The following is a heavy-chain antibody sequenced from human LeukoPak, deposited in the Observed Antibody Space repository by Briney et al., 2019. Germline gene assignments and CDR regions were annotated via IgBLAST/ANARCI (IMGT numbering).Heavy chain of an antibody. V-gene: IGHV3-48*03. Sequence: GGSLRLSCAASGFTFSSYEMNWVRQAPGKGLEWVSYISSSGSTIYYADSVKGRFTISRDNAKNSLYLQMNSLRAEDTAVYYCAKSAAAGTSPAVFNDYWGQGTLVTVSS. CDR3: AKSAAAGTSPAVFNDY. J-gene: IGHJ4*02. D-gene: IGHD6-13*01. CDR1: GFTFSSYE. CDR2: ISSSGSTI.